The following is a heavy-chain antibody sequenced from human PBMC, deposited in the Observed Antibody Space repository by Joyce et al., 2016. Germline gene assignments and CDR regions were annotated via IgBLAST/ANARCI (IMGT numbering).Heavy chain of an antibody. CDR1: GYIFTTYG. CDR3: ARDIHYYNSSGYYWGAFDI. V-gene: IGHV1-18*01. CDR2: ISAHHGNT. J-gene: IGHJ3*02. D-gene: IGHD3-22*01. Sequence: QVQLVQSGSEVKKPGASVEVSCKASGYIFTTYGISWVRQAPGQGFEWMGWISAHHGNTKYAQKFQGRVTMTIDTSTSTAYMELESLRSDDTAVYYCARDIHYYNSSGYYWGAFDIWGRGTMVSVSS.